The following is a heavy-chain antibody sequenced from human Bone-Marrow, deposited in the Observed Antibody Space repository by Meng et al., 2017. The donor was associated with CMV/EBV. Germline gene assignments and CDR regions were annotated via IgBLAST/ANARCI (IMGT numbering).Heavy chain of an antibody. CDR2: IYYSGST. Sequence: SISSGDYYWGWIRQPPGKGLEWIGYIYYSGSTYYNPSLKSRVTISVDTSKNQFSLKLSSVTAADTAVYYCARLVVPAAIRGNNWFDPWGQGTLVTVSS. CDR3: ARLVVPAAIRGNNWFDP. CDR1: SISSGDYY. J-gene: IGHJ5*02. D-gene: IGHD2-2*02. V-gene: IGHV4-30-4*08.